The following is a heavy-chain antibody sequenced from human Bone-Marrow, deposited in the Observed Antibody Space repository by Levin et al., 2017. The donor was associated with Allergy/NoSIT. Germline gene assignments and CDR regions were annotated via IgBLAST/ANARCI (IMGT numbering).Heavy chain of an antibody. CDR3: AKNRQWLTPKNFDF. CDR2: ISGSGDST. V-gene: IGHV3-23*01. D-gene: IGHD6-19*01. CDR1: GFTFTSYA. Sequence: ETLSLTCAASGFTFTSYAMSWVRQAPGKGLEWVSGISGSGDSTYYADSVKGRFTISRDYSKNTLYLQMNSLRAEDTAIYYCAKNRQWLTPKNFDFWGQGTLVTVSS. J-gene: IGHJ4*02.